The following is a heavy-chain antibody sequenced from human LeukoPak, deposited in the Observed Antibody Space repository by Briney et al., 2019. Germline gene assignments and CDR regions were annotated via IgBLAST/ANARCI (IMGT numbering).Heavy chain of an antibody. CDR1: GFTFSSYS. J-gene: IGHJ1*01. V-gene: IGHV3-48*01. Sequence: GGSLRLSCAASGFTFSSYSMNWVRQAPGKGLEWVSYITSSSSIIYYGDSVKGRFTVSRDNAKNSLYLQMNSLRAEDTAVYYCAKDYKYSSYAQYFQYWGQGTLVTVSS. CDR2: ITSSSSII. D-gene: IGHD2-2*01. CDR3: AKDYKYSSYAQYFQY.